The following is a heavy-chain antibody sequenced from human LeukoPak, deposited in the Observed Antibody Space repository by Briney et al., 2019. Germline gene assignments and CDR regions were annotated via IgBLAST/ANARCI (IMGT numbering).Heavy chain of an antibody. V-gene: IGHV4-31*03. Sequence: SETLSLTCTLSGGSITSGRFYWTWIRQHPQRGLESIGYVSYSGSTNYNSSLKSRLTISADTSKNQFYLRLTSVTAADTAVYFCARDPRGDITGTTFDRWGQGTLVTVSS. CDR2: VSYSGST. CDR1: GGSITSGRFY. J-gene: IGHJ5*02. D-gene: IGHD1-20*01. CDR3: ARDPRGDITGTTFDR.